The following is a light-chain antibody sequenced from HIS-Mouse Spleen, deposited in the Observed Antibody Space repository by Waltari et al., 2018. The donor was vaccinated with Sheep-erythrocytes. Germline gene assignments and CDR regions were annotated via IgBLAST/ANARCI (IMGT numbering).Light chain of an antibody. CDR3: CSYAGSYNHV. CDR1: SSAVCGYTY. Sequence: QSALTQPRSVSGSPGPSVTISCTGTSSAVCGYTYVSWYQQHPGKAPKLMIYDVSKRPSGVPDRFSGSKSGNTASLTISGLQAEDEADYYCCSYAGSYNHVFATGTKVTVL. V-gene: IGLV2-11*01. CDR2: DVS. J-gene: IGLJ1*01.